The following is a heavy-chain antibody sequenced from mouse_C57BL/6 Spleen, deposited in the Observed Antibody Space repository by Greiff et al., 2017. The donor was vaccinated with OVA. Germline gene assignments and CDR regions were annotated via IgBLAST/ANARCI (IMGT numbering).Heavy chain of an antibody. D-gene: IGHD1-1*01. J-gene: IGHJ4*01. CDR2: INPSSGYT. CDR3: ARPYGSSYYAMDY. Sequence: QVQLKQSGAELAKPGASVKLSCKASGYTFTSYWMHWVKQRPGQGLEWIGYINPSSGYTKYNQKFKDKATLTADKSSSTAYMQLSSLTYEDSAVYYCARPYGSSYYAMDYWGQGTSVTVSS. CDR1: GYTFTSYW. V-gene: IGHV1-7*01.